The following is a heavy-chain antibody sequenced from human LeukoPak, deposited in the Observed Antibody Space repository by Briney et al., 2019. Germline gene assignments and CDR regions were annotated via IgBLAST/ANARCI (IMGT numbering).Heavy chain of an antibody. V-gene: IGHV3-21*01. J-gene: IGHJ4*02. D-gene: IGHD6-19*01. Sequence: PGESLRLSCAASGFTFSSYSMNWVRQAPGKGLEWVSSISSSSSYIYYADSVKGRFTISRGNAKNSLNLQMNSLRAEDTAVYYCARRQITVAGVFDYWGQGTLVTVSS. CDR2: ISSSSSYI. CDR3: ARRQITVAGVFDY. CDR1: GFTFSSYS.